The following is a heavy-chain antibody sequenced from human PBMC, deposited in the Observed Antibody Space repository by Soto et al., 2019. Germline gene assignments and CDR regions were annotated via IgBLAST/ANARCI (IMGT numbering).Heavy chain of an antibody. Sequence: QVQLQESGPGLVKPSETLSLTCTVSGGSISSYYWSWIRQPPGKGLEWIGYIYYSGSTNYNPSLKSRVTISVDTSKNQFSLKLSSVTAADTAVYYCARAGYEGGEHWGQGTLVTVSS. J-gene: IGHJ1*01. V-gene: IGHV4-59*01. CDR3: ARAGYEGGEH. CDR2: IYYSGST. D-gene: IGHD2-15*01. CDR1: GGSISSYY.